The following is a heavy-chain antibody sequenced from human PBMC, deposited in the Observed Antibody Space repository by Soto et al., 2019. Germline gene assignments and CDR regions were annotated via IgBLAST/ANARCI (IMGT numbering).Heavy chain of an antibody. V-gene: IGHV1-18*01. CDR2: ISAYNGNT. D-gene: IGHD2-15*01. CDR3: ARDIVVVVAATHHWFDP. Sequence: QVQLVQSGAEVKKPGASVKVSCKASGYTFTSYGISWVRQAPGQGLEWMGWISAYNGNTNYAQKLQGRVTMTTDTSTSTAYMELRSLRSDDTAVYYCARDIVVVVAATHHWFDPWGQGTLVTVSS. CDR1: GYTFTSYG. J-gene: IGHJ5*02.